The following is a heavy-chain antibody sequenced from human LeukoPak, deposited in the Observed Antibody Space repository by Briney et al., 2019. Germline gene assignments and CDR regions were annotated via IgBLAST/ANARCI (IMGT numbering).Heavy chain of an antibody. J-gene: IGHJ2*01. CDR3: ARVSLTEHWYFDL. CDR2: ILYSGNI. D-gene: IGHD1-26*01. V-gene: IGHV4-39*07. Sequence: SETLSLTCTVSGGSISSSTHYWGWIRQPPGKGLEWIGSILYSGNIFYSTSLKSRVTISIDTSNNQFSLKVYSVTAADTAVYYCARVSLTEHWYFDLWGRGTLVTVSS. CDR1: GGSISSSTHY.